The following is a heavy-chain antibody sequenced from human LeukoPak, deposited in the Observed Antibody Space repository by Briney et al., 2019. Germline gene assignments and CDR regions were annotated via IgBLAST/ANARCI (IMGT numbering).Heavy chain of an antibody. CDR1: GYTFTNYA. V-gene: IGHV1-3*03. CDR3: ATRYCSGGSCPNYYYYYINV. Sequence: GASVKVSCKASGYTFTNYAMHWVRQAPGQRLEWMGWINTGNGNTKYSQEFQGRVTITADESTSTAYMELSSLRSEDTAVYYCATRYCSGGSCPNYYYYYINVWGKGTTVTISS. D-gene: IGHD2-15*01. CDR2: INTGNGNT. J-gene: IGHJ6*03.